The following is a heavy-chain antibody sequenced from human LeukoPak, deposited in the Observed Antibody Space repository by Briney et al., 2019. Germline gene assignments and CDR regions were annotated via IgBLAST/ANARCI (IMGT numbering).Heavy chain of an antibody. CDR2: ISGSGGST. CDR3: AKDTFWSGSNWFDP. V-gene: IGHV3-23*01. D-gene: IGHD3-3*01. CDR1: GFTFSSYA. Sequence: PGGSLRLSCAASGFTFSSYAMSWVRQAPGKGLEWVSAISGSGGSTYYADSVKGRFTISRDNSKNTLYLQMNSLRVEDTAVYYCAKDTFWSGSNWFDPWGQGTLVTVSS. J-gene: IGHJ5*02.